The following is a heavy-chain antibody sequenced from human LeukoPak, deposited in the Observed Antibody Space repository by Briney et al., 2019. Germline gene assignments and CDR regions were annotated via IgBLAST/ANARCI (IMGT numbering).Heavy chain of an antibody. CDR2: IYYSGST. CDR3: ARGWELGDYFDY. J-gene: IGHJ4*02. CDR1: GGSISSYY. Sequence: PSETLSLTCTVSGGSISSYYWSWIRQPPGKGLEWIGYIYYSGSTNYNPSLKSRVTISVDTSKNQFSLKLSSVTAADTAVYYCARGWELGDYFDYWGQGTLVTVSS. V-gene: IGHV4-59*01. D-gene: IGHD1-26*01.